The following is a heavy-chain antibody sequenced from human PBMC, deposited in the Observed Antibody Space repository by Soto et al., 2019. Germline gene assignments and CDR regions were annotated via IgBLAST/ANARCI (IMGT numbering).Heavy chain of an antibody. CDR2: FIPMLGIA. CDR3: ASLYDGTRRNFDY. J-gene: IGHJ4*02. V-gene: IGHV1-69*02. CDR1: GDSFSRST. D-gene: IGHD5-12*01. Sequence: SVKVSCKASGDSFSRSTFSWVRQAPGQGLEWMGRFIPMLGIANYAQTFQGRVTITADKSTSTAYMDLSSLRSEDTAVYYCASLYDGTRRNFDYWGQGTLVTVSS.